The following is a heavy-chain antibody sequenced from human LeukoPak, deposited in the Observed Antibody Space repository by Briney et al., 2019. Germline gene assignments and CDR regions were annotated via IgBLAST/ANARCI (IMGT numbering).Heavy chain of an antibody. Sequence: SETLSLTCTVSGGSISSSSYYWGWIRQPPGKGLEWTGNIYYSGSTYYNPSLKSRVSISVDTSQKHFSLRLSSVTAADTAVYYCARLGGYSYGYSGAFDIWGQGTRVTVSS. V-gene: IGHV4-39*02. J-gene: IGHJ3*02. D-gene: IGHD5-18*01. CDR3: ARLGGYSYGYSGAFDI. CDR1: GGSISSSSYY. CDR2: IYYSGST.